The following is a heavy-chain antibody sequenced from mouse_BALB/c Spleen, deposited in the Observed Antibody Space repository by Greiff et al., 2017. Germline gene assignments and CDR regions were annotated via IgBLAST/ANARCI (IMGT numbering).Heavy chain of an antibody. CDR1: GFTFSSFG. CDR2: ISSGSSTI. D-gene: IGHD2-1*01. CDR3: ARSDGNYVAMDY. V-gene: IGHV5-17*02. Sequence: DVKLVESGGGLVQPGGSRKLSCAASGFTFSSFGMHWVRQAPEKGLEWVAYISSGSSTIYYADTVKGRFTISRDNPKNTLFLQMTSLRSEDTAMYYCARSDGNYVAMDYWGQGTSVTVSS. J-gene: IGHJ4*01.